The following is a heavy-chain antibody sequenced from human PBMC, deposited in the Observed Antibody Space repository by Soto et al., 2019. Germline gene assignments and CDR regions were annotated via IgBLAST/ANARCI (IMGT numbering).Heavy chain of an antibody. V-gene: IGHV1-2*04. Sequence: VSVKVSCKASGYTLTCYYMHWVRQAPGQGLEWMGWINPNSGGTNYAQKFQGWVNMTRDTSISTAYMELSRLRSDDTALYYCARSTGTTPYYYYYGMDVWGQGTTVTVSS. CDR2: INPNSGGT. CDR1: GYTLTCYY. J-gene: IGHJ6*02. CDR3: ARSTGTTPYYYYYGMDV. D-gene: IGHD1-1*01.